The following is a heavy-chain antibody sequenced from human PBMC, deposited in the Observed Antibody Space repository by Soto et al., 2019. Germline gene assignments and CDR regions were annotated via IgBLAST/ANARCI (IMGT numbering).Heavy chain of an antibody. CDR2: ISGSGGST. CDR3: AHFDWFIDY. D-gene: IGHD3-9*01. CDR1: GFTFSNYA. Sequence: GGSLRLSCAASGFTFSNYAVTWVRQAPGKGLEWVSTISGSGGSTYYADSVKGRFTISRDNSKNTLYLQMNSLRAEDTAVYYCAHFDWFIDYWGQGTLVTVSS. J-gene: IGHJ4*02. V-gene: IGHV3-23*01.